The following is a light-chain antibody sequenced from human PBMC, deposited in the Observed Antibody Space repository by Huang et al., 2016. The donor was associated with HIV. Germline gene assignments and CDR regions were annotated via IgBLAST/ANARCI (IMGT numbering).Light chain of an antibody. J-gene: IGKJ1*01. CDR2: GAS. V-gene: IGKV1-5*01. CDR3: QQYDTYPWT. CDR1: QTIRKL. Sequence: DIQMTQSPSTLSASIGVRVTITCRASQTIRKLLAWYQQKPGKAPKLLISGASTLQSGVPTRFSGSGSGTEFTLTINNLQPDTSATYFCQQYDTYPWTFGQGT.